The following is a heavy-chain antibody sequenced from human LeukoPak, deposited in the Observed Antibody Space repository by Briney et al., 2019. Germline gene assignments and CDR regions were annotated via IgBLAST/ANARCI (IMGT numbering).Heavy chain of an antibody. CDR3: ARDVVGSLDY. J-gene: IGHJ4*02. D-gene: IGHD2-15*01. CDR2: MKQDGSAR. V-gene: IGHV3-7*01. CDR1: GFRFSNYW. Sequence: PGGSLRLSCAGPGFRFSNYWMAWVRQAPGEGPEWVANMKQDGSARHYADSVKGRFTISRDNAQNSVYLQMNSLRAEDTAVYYWARDVVGSLDYWGVGTLVTVSS.